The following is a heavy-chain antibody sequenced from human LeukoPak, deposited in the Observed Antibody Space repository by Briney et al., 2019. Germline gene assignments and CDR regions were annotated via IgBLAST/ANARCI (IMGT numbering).Heavy chain of an antibody. CDR3: ARARSGLDY. J-gene: IGHJ4*02. CDR1: AGSISSTSYY. D-gene: IGHD2-15*01. CDR2: IYYSGST. Sequence: SETLSLTCTVSAGSISSTSYYWVWIRQPPGKGLEWIGSIYYSGSTYYNPSLKSRVTISEDTSKNQFSLKLSSVTAADTAVYYCARARSGLDYWGQGTLVTVSS. V-gene: IGHV4-39*01.